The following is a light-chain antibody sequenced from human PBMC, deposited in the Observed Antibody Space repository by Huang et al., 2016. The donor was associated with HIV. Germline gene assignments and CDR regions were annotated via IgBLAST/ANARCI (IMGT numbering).Light chain of an antibody. CDR2: GAS. V-gene: IGKV3-20*01. Sequence: IVLTQTPGTLSLSPGERATLSCRARQSDTNSYLAWYQHRPGQAPRLLVYGASSRATGVPDRFSGSGSGTDFTLTITRLEPEDFGVYYCQQYSDSPFTFGGGTKVEIK. J-gene: IGKJ4*01. CDR1: QSDTNSY. CDR3: QQYSDSPFT.